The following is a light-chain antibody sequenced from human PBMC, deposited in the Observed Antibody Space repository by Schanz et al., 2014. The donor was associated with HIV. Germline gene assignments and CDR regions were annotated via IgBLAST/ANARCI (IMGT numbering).Light chain of an antibody. J-gene: IGKJ1*01. CDR1: QGIRND. V-gene: IGKV1-6*01. CDR2: AAS. Sequence: AILMTQSPSSLSASVGDTVTITCRTSQGIRNDLGWYQQKPGKAPRLLIYAASSLQNGVPSRFSGSGSGTDFTLTINRLEPEDFAVYYCQQYGVSPPWTFGQGTKVEIK. CDR3: QQYGVSPPWT.